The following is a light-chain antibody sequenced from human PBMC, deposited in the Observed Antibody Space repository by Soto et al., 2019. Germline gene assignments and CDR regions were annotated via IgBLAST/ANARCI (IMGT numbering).Light chain of an antibody. CDR1: QTISSW. V-gene: IGKV1-5*03. J-gene: IGKJ1*01. Sequence: DIQMTQSPSTLSGSVGDRVTITCRASQTISSWLAWYQQKPGKAPKLLIYKASTLKSGVPSRFSGSGSGTEFTLTISSLQPDDFATYYCQQYNSYSWTFGQGTKGEIK. CDR3: QQYNSYSWT. CDR2: KAS.